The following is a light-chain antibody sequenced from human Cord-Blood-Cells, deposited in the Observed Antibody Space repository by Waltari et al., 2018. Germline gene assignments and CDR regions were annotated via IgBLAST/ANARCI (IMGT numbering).Light chain of an antibody. Sequence: DIHMTQYTSFLSASVGDRVTITCPASPDISNYLNRYQQKPGKVPKLLIYDASNMETGVPSRFSRSGSGTDFTFTISSLQPEDIATYYCQQDDNLPYIFRQGTKLEIK. CDR3: QQDDNLPYI. J-gene: IGKJ2*01. CDR1: PDISNY. CDR2: DAS. V-gene: IGKV1-33*01.